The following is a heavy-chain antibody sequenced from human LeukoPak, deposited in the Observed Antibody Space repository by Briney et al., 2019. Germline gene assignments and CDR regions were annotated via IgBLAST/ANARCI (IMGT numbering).Heavy chain of an antibody. V-gene: IGHV3-30*19. Sequence: AGGSLRLSCAASGFIFSSYGMHWVRQAPGKGLEWVAMISFDGNDENYADAAEGRFSISRDNGKNTLYLQMNSLRSEDTAVYYCARDWDGDTGLFDYWGQGTRVTVSS. D-gene: IGHD5-18*01. CDR3: ARDWDGDTGLFDY. J-gene: IGHJ4*02. CDR1: GFIFSSYG. CDR2: ISFDGNDE.